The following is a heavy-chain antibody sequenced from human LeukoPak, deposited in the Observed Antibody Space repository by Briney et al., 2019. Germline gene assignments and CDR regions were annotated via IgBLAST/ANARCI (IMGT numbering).Heavy chain of an antibody. CDR1: GGTFSSYT. Sequence: SVKVSCKASGGTFSSYTISWVRQAPGQGLEWMGGIIPIFGTANYAQKFQGRVTITADESTSTAYMELSSLRSEDTAVYYCARSDYDSSGYHRYWGQGTLVTVSS. CDR2: IIPIFGTA. J-gene: IGHJ4*02. V-gene: IGHV1-69*13. CDR3: ARSDYDSSGYHRY. D-gene: IGHD3-22*01.